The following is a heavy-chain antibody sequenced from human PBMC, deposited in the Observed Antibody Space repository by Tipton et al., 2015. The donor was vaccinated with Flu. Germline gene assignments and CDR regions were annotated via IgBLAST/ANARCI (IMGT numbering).Heavy chain of an antibody. CDR3: ARASAAADPFDY. CDR2: IYYSGST. Sequence: LRLSCTVSGGSISSYYWSWIRQPPGKGLEWIGYIYYSGSTNYNPSLKSRVTISVDTSKNQFSLKLSSVTAADTAVYYCARASAAADPFDYWGQGTLVTVSS. V-gene: IGHV4-59*01. J-gene: IGHJ4*02. CDR1: GGSISSYY. D-gene: IGHD6-13*01.